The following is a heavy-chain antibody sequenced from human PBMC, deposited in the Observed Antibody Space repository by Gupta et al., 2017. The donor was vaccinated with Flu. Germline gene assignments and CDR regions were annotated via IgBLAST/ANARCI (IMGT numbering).Heavy chain of an antibody. CDR3: AKGSYTMIVVGVFDY. V-gene: IGHV3-23*01. CDR2: ISGSCVST. Sequence: EVQLLESGGGLVQPGGSLRLSCAASGFTFSSYALSWVRQAPGKGLEWVSAISGSCVSTYYADSVKGRFTISRDNSKNTLYLQMNSLRAEDTAVYYCAKGSYTMIVVGVFDYWGQGTLVTGSS. D-gene: IGHD3-22*01. CDR1: GFTFSSYA. J-gene: IGHJ4*02.